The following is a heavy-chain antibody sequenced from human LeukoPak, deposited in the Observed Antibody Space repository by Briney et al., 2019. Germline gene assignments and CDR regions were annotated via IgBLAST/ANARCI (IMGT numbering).Heavy chain of an antibody. D-gene: IGHD2-2*01. CDR1: GFTFSSYA. CDR2: IGGDSST. Sequence: PGGSLRLSCEASGFTFSSYALSWVRQAPGKGLEWVAAIGGDSSTYYTGSVRGRFTISRDNSKNTVYLQMNSLRAEDTAVYYCAKDYEGYCSSTSCPHINWFDPWGQGTLVTVSS. V-gene: IGHV3-23*01. CDR3: AKDYEGYCSSTSCPHINWFDP. J-gene: IGHJ5*02.